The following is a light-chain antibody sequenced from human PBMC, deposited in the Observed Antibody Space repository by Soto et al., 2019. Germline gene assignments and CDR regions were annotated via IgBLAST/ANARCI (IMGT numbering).Light chain of an antibody. V-gene: IGKV1-6*01. Sequence: AIQMTQSPSSLSASVGDRVTVTCRASQGIRNDLDWYQQKPGKAPKLLIYAASNLQSGVPARFSGSGPGTDFTLTISSLQPEDFATYYCLQKYFYPFTFGPGTKVDIE. CDR1: QGIRND. J-gene: IGKJ3*01. CDR3: LQKYFYPFT. CDR2: AAS.